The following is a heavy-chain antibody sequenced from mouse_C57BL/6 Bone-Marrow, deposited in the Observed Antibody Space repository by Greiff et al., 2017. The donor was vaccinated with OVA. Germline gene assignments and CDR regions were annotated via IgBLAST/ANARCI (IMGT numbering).Heavy chain of an antibody. CDR2: IYPRSGNT. V-gene: IGHV1-81*01. Sequence: QVQLQQSGAELARPGASVKLSCKASGYTFTSYGISWVKQRTGQGLEWIGEIYPRSGNTYYNEKFKGKATLTADKSSSTAYMELRSLTSEDSAVYFGARRANWRAFWYFEGWGTGTTVTVSS. J-gene: IGHJ1*03. CDR1: GYTFTSYG. CDR3: ARRANWRAFWYFEG. D-gene: IGHD4-1*01.